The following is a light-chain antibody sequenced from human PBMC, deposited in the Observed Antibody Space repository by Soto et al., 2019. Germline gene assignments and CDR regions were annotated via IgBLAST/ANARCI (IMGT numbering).Light chain of an antibody. J-gene: IGLJ2*01. CDR2: VNN. CDR3: AAWDDSLNGQEV. CDR1: SSNIGSNP. V-gene: IGLV1-44*01. Sequence: QSVLTQPPSASGTLGQRVTISCSGSSSNIGSNPVNWYQQLPGTAPKLLIYVNNQRPSGVPDRFSGSKSGTSASLAINGLQSEDEADYHCAAWDDSLNGQEVFGGGTKLIVL.